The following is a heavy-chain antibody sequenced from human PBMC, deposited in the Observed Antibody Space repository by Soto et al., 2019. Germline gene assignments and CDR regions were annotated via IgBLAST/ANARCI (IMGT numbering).Heavy chain of an antibody. J-gene: IGHJ6*02. CDR3: AGGPLREGGKQNYDFWSAIMKSGPYYYYCGMDV. CDR1: GGSISSYY. V-gene: IGHV4-59*01. CDR2: IYYSGST. D-gene: IGHD3-3*01. Sequence: PSETLSLTCTVSGGSISSYYWSWIRQPPGKGLEWIGYIYYSGSTNYNPSLKSRVTISVDTSKNQFSLKLSSVTAADTAVYYCAGGPLREGGKQNYDFWSAIMKSGPYYYYCGMDVWGQGTTVTVSS.